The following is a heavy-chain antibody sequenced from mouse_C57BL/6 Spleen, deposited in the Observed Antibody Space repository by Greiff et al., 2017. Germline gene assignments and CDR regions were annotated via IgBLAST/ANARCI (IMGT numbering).Heavy chain of an antibody. CDR1: GYTFTSYW. D-gene: IGHD2-5*01. Sequence: QVHVKQPGAELVKPGASVKMSCKASGYTFTSYWITWVKQRPGQGLEWIGDIYPGSGSTNYNEKFKSKATLTVDTSSSTAYMQLSSLTSEDSAVYYCARKGAYYSNDYWGQGTTLTVSS. CDR3: ARKGAYYSNDY. V-gene: IGHV1-55*01. J-gene: IGHJ2*01. CDR2: IYPGSGST.